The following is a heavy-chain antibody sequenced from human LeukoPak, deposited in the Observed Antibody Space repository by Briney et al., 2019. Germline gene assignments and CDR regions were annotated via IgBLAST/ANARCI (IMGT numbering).Heavy chain of an antibody. V-gene: IGHV4-34*01. CDR2: IKHSGST. CDR1: GGSFSGYY. J-gene: IGHJ4*02. CDR3: ARGLYCSSTSCPCDY. Sequence: SETLSLTCAVYGGSFSGYYWSWIRQPPGKGLEWIGEIKHSGSTNYNPSLKSRVTISVDTSKNQFSLKLSSVTAADTAVYYCARGLYCSSTSCPCDYWGQGTLVTVSS. D-gene: IGHD2-2*01.